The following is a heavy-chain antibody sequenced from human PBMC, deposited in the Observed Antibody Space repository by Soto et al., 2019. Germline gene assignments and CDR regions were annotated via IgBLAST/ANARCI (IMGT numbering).Heavy chain of an antibody. D-gene: IGHD1-26*01. CDR3: ARAIVGPTTTGWLDP. Sequence: SVKVSFKASGGPFSRYAISLVRQAPGQGLEWMGGIIPIFGTANYAQKFQGRVTITADESTSTAYMELSGLRFEDTAVYYCARAIVGPTTTGWLDPWGQGTLVTVPQ. CDR1: GGPFSRYA. CDR2: IIPIFGTA. V-gene: IGHV1-69*13. J-gene: IGHJ5*02.